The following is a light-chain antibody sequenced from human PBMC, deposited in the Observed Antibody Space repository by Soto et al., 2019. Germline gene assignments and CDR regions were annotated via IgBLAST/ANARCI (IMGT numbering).Light chain of an antibody. V-gene: IGKV3-20*01. CDR3: QQYGYLVT. CDR1: QSITNNY. Sequence: SVLTQSPRALSLTPGERVTLSCRASQSITNNYLAWYQQKPGRAHRLLIYGASSRATGIPDRFSGSGSGTDFTLTISRLEPEDFAMYYCQQYGYLVTFGGGTKVDI. J-gene: IGKJ4*01. CDR2: GAS.